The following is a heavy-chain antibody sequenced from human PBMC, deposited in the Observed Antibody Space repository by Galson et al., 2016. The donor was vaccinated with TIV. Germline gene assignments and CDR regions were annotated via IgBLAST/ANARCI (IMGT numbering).Heavy chain of an antibody. CDR1: GFTFSDYA. CDR3: VRDRIVDATYYYYYFGMDV. CDR2: ISGRGGSS. Sequence: SLRLSCAASGFTFSDYAMSWVRQAPGKGLEWVSAISGRGGSSNYADSVRGRFTISRDNSKDTLYLQMSSLRVEDTAVYYYVRDRIVDATYYYYYFGMDVWGQGTAVTVSS. D-gene: IGHD1-26*01. J-gene: IGHJ6*02. V-gene: IGHV3-23*01.